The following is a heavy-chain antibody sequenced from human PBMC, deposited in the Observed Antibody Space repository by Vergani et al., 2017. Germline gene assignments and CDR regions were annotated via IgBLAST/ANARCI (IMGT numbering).Heavy chain of an antibody. V-gene: IGHV4-59*01. D-gene: IGHD6-6*01. J-gene: IGHJ4*02. CDR2: IYYSGST. Sequence: VQLQESGPGLVKPSETLSLPCTVSGGSISSYYWSWIRQPPGKGLEWIGYIYYSGSTNYNPSLKSRVTISVDTSKNQFSLKLSSVTAADTAVYYCARGMGAARLPFDYWGQGTLVTVSS. CDR3: ARGMGAARLPFDY. CDR1: GGSISSYY.